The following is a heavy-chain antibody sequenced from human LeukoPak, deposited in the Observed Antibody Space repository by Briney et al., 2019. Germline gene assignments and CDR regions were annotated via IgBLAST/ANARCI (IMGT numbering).Heavy chain of an antibody. Sequence: PSETLSLTCTVSGGSISSYYWSWIRQPPGKGLEWIGYIYYSGSTNYNPSLKSRVTISVDTSKNQFSLKLSSVTAADTAVYYCARQTVTRKFDPWGQGTLVTVSS. CDR1: GGSISSYY. V-gene: IGHV4-59*01. CDR2: IYYSGST. CDR3: ARQTVTRKFDP. J-gene: IGHJ5*02. D-gene: IGHD1-14*01.